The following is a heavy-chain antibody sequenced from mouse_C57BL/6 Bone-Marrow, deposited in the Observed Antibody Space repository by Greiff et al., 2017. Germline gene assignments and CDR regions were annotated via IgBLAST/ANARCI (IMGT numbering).Heavy chain of an antibody. Sequence: QVQLQQSGAELARPGASVKLSCKASGYTFTSYCISWVKQSTGQGLEWIGEIYPRSGNTYYNEKFKGKATLTADKSSSTAYMELRSLTSEDSAVYFCGRFAYSGPYWGQGTLVTVSA. CDR3: GRFAYSGPY. CDR1: GYTFTSYC. CDR2: IYPRSGNT. V-gene: IGHV1-81*01. J-gene: IGHJ3*01. D-gene: IGHD2-12*01.